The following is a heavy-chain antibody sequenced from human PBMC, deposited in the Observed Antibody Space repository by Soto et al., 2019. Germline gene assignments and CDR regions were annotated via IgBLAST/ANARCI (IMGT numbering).Heavy chain of an antibody. CDR2: IYYSGST. CDR3: ARGSHGSGSYSLLSFQSVDFDY. Sequence: SETLSLTCTFSCGSIISGDYYWSWIRQPPGKGLEWIGYIYYSGSTYYNPSLKSRVTISVDTSKNQFSLKLSSVTAADTAVYYCARGSHGSGSYSLLSFQSVDFDYWGQGTLVTVSS. V-gene: IGHV4-30-4*01. CDR1: CGSIISGDYY. J-gene: IGHJ4*02. D-gene: IGHD3-10*01.